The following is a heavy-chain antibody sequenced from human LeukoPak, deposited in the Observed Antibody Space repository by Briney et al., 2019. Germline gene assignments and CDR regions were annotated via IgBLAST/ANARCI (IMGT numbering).Heavy chain of an antibody. CDR1: GGSISSYY. CDR3: ARGRIRYYYDSSGYSYYFDY. CDR2: IYYSGST. V-gene: IGHV4-59*12. D-gene: IGHD3-22*01. Sequence: SETLSLTCTVSGGSISSYYWSWIRQPPGKGLEWIGYIYYSGSTDYNPSFKSRVTISVDTSKNQFSLKLSSVTAADTAVYYCARGRIRYYYDSSGYSYYFDYWGQGTLVTVSS. J-gene: IGHJ4*02.